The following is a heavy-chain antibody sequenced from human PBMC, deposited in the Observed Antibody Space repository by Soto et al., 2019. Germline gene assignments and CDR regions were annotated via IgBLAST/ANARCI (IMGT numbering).Heavy chain of an antibody. V-gene: IGHV4-59*08. CDR1: GGSLNYYY. D-gene: IGHD3-9*01. CDR3: ARQDDILTGVDY. J-gene: IGHJ4*02. Sequence: PSETLSLTCTVSGGSLNYYYWSWIRQPPGKGLEWIGFVFSTGSTNYNPSLKSRVTISLDTSKNHFSLHLNSVTAADTAIYYCARQDDILTGVDYWGQGTLVTVPQ. CDR2: VFSTGST.